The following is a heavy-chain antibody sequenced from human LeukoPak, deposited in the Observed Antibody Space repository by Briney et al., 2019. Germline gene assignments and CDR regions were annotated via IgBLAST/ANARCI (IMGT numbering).Heavy chain of an antibody. V-gene: IGHV3-21*01. Sequence: GGSLRLSCAASGFTFSSYSMNWVRQAPGKGLEWVSPISSSSSYIYYADSVKGRFTISRDNAKNSLYLQMNSLRAEDTAVYYCARDRFVVVPAAIQAFDIWGQGTMVTVSS. CDR3: ARDRFVVVPAAIQAFDI. CDR1: GFTFSSYS. J-gene: IGHJ3*02. D-gene: IGHD2-2*01. CDR2: ISSSSSYI.